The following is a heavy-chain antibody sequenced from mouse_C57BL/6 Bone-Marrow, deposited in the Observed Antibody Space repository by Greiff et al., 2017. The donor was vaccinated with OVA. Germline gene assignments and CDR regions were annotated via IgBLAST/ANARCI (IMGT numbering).Heavy chain of an antibody. CDR1: GYAFSSYW. CDR3: ARDSYYYGSSPLDY. V-gene: IGHV1-80*01. D-gene: IGHD1-1*01. J-gene: IGHJ2*01. Sequence: QVQLQQSGAELVKPGASVKISCKASGYAFSSYWMNWVKQRPGKGLEWIGQIYPGDGDTNYNGKFKGKATLTADKSSSTAYMQLSSLTSEDSAVYFCARDSYYYGSSPLDYWGQGTTLTVSS. CDR2: IYPGDGDT.